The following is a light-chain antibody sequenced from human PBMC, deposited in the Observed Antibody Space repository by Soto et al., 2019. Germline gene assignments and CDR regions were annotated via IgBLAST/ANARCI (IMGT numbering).Light chain of an antibody. CDR1: QSVSNN. Sequence: VLTLSPDTLSVSPGERATLSCRASQSVSNNLAWYQQKPGQAPRLLMYGASTRATGIPARFSGSGSGTEFTLTITSLPPEDIAVYYSQQYNYLITFGQGTRLENK. V-gene: IGKV3-15*01. CDR2: GAS. J-gene: IGKJ5*01. CDR3: QQYNYLIT.